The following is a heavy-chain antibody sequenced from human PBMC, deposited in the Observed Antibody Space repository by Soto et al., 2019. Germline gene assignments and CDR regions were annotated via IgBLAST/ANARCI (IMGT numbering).Heavy chain of an antibody. Sequence: PSETLSLTCTVSGGSISSGGYYWSWIRQHPGKGLEWIGYIYYSGSTYYNPSLKSRVTISVDTSKNQFSLKLSSVTAADTAVYYCARRWFSLGELSNWFDPWGQGTLVTVSS. CDR2: IYYSGST. D-gene: IGHD3-10*01. V-gene: IGHV4-31*03. CDR3: ARRWFSLGELSNWFDP. J-gene: IGHJ5*02. CDR1: GGSISSGGYY.